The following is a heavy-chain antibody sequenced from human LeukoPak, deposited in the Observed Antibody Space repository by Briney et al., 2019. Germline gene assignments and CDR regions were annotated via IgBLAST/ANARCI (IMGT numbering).Heavy chain of an antibody. J-gene: IGHJ3*02. V-gene: IGHV1-18*01. Sequence: ASVKVSCKASGYIFNSYGITWVRQAPGQGLEWMGWISVYNGNTNYAQKLQGRVTMTTDTSTSTAYMELRSLGSDDTAVYYCARWYCSSTRCPADAFDIWGQGTMVTVSS. CDR2: ISVYNGNT. CDR1: GYIFNSYG. D-gene: IGHD2-2*01. CDR3: ARWYCSSTRCPADAFDI.